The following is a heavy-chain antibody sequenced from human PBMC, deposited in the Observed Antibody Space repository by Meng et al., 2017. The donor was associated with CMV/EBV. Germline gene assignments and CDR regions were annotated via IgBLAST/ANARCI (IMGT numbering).Heavy chain of an antibody. J-gene: IGHJ5*02. CDR1: SFSSYY. D-gene: IGHD4-17*01. CDR2: INHSGST. CDR3: ARKRQGFRGDYVWNWFDP. Sequence: SFSSYYWSWIRQPPGKGLEWIGEINHSGSTNYNPSLKSRVTISVDTSKNQFSLKLSSVTAADTAVYYCARKRQGFRGDYVWNWFDPWGQGTLVTVSS. V-gene: IGHV4-34*01.